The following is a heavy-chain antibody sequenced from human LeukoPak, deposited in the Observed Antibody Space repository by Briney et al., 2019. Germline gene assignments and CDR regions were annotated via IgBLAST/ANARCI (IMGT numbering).Heavy chain of an antibody. V-gene: IGHV4-59*01. J-gene: IGHJ3*02. CDR2: IYYSGST. CDR1: GGSISSYY. CDR3: AREGFAFDI. Sequence: SETLSLTCTVSGGSISSYYWSWLRQPPGKGLEWIGYIYYSGSTNYNPSLKSRVTISVDTSKNQFSLKLSSVTAADTAVYYCAREGFAFDIWGQGTMVTVSS.